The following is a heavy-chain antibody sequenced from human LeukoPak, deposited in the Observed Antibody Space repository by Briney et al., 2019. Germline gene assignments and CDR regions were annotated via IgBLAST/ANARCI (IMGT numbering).Heavy chain of an antibody. J-gene: IGHJ4*02. CDR2: INHSGST. V-gene: IGHV4-34*01. D-gene: IGHD6-13*01. CDR1: GGSFSGYY. CDR3: ARDRWLGEWYSSSWYGFDY. Sequence: PSETLSLTCAVYGGSFSGYYWSWIRQPPGKGLEWIGEINHSGSTNYNPSLKSRVTISVDTSKNQFSLKLSSVTAADTAVYYCARDRWLGEWYSSSWYGFDYWGQGTLVTVSS.